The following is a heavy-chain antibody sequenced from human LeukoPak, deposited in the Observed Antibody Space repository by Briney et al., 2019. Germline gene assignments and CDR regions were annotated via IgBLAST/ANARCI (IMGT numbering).Heavy chain of an antibody. V-gene: IGHV3-7*01. CDR3: ARDPGYSSFDY. CDR1: GFTIGRYW. Sequence: GGSLRLSCGASGFTIGRYWMTWARQPPAKGLEFVANIKEDGSVSNYVDSVQGRFTISRDNAKNSLYLHMNSLRAEDTAVYYCARDPGYSSFDYWGQGTLVTVSS. D-gene: IGHD6-13*01. CDR2: IKEDGSVS. J-gene: IGHJ4*02.